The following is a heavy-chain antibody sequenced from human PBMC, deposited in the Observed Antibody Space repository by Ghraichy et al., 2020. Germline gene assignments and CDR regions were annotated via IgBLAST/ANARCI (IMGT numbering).Heavy chain of an antibody. Sequence: ASVKVSCKASGYTFTSYYMHWVRQTPGQGLEWMGIINPSGGSTSYAQKFQGRVTMTRDTSTSTVYMELSSLRSEDTAVYYCARDLHHSGSSVGYFDYWGQGTLVTVSS. CDR2: INPSGGST. D-gene: IGHD1-26*01. CDR1: GYTFTSYY. CDR3: ARDLHHSGSSVGYFDY. V-gene: IGHV1-46*01. J-gene: IGHJ4*02.